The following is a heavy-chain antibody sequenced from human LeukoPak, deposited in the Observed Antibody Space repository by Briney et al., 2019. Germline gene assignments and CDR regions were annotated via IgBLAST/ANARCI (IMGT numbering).Heavy chain of an antibody. CDR3: ARDPYSGAYFEGYYHYYMDV. J-gene: IGHJ6*03. V-gene: IGHV3-30*03. Sequence: GGSLRLSCAASGFTFSSYGMHWVRQAPGKGLEWVAVISYDGSNKYYVDSVKGRFTISRDNAKNSLYLQMNSLRAEDTAVYYCARDPYSGAYFEGYYHYYMDVWGKGTTVTISS. D-gene: IGHD3-9*01. CDR2: ISYDGSNK. CDR1: GFTFSSYG.